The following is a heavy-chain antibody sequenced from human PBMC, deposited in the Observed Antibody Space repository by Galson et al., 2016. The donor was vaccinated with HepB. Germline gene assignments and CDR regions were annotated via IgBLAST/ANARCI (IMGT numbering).Heavy chain of an antibody. Sequence: SLRLSCAASGFTFSSCAMSWVRQAPGKGLEWVSGISGSGDSTYYVDSVKGRFTISRDNSKKTLYLQMNSLRAEDTAVYYCAKVARVVVNAHHDYWGQGTQVTVSS. J-gene: IGHJ4*02. V-gene: IGHV3-23*01. D-gene: IGHD2-15*01. CDR2: ISGSGDST. CDR1: GFTFSSCA. CDR3: AKVARVVVNAHHDY.